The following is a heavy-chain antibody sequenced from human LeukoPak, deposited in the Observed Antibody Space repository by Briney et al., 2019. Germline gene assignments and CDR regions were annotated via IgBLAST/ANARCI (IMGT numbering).Heavy chain of an antibody. J-gene: IGHJ4*02. CDR2: IIPIFGTA. CDR3: ARDGPPGWNFDY. V-gene: IGHV1-69*13. Sequence: SVKVSCKASGGTFSSYAISWVRQAPRQGLEWMGGIIPIFGTANYAQKFQGRVTITADESTSTAYMELSSLRSEDTAVYYCARDGPPGWNFDYWGQGTLVTVSS. D-gene: IGHD2-15*01. CDR1: GGTFSSYA.